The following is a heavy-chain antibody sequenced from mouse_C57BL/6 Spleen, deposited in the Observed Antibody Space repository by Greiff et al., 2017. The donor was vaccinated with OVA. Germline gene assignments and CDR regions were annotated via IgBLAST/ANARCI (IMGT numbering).Heavy chain of an antibody. V-gene: IGHV1-4*01. Sequence: VQLQESGAELARPGASVKMSCKASGYTFTSYTMHWVKQRPGQGLEWIGYINPSSGYTKYNQKFKDKATLTADKSSSTAYMQLSSLTSEDSAVYYCARYYDYDGAFAYWGQGTLVTVSA. CDR2: INPSSGYT. CDR1: GYTFTSYT. D-gene: IGHD2-4*01. J-gene: IGHJ3*01. CDR3: ARYYDYDGAFAY.